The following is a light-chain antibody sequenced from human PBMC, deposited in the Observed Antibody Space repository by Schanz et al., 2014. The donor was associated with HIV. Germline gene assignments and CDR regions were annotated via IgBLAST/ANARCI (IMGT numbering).Light chain of an antibody. CDR1: RNDVGTYNL. Sequence: QSALTQPASVSGSPGQSITISCTGTRNDVGTYNLVSWYQQHPGKAPQLMIYEVTKRPSGVSDRFSGSKSDNTASLTISGLQAEDEADYYCQSYDSSLSGVVFGGGTKLTVL. CDR2: EVT. CDR3: QSYDSSLSGVV. V-gene: IGLV2-23*02. J-gene: IGLJ2*01.